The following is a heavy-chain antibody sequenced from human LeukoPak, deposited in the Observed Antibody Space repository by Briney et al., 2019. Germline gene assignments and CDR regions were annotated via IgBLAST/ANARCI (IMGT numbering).Heavy chain of an antibody. CDR3: ARNEAKRFVHVHATYNWFDP. D-gene: IGHD3-10*01. Sequence: ASVKVSCKASGYTFTGYGISWVRQAPGQGLEWMGWISAYNGNTNYAQKLQGRVTMTTDTSTSTAYMELRSLRSDDTAVYYCARNEAKRFVHVHATYNWFDPWGQGTLVTVSS. J-gene: IGHJ5*02. V-gene: IGHV1-18*01. CDR2: ISAYNGNT. CDR1: GYTFTGYG.